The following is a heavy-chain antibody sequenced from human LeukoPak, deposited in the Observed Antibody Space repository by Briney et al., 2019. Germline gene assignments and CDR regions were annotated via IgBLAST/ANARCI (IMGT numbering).Heavy chain of an antibody. D-gene: IGHD3-10*01. CDR3: AKNGEVLSWFDP. J-gene: IGHJ5*02. Sequence: GGSLRLSCAASGFTFSDYYMSWIRQAPGRGLEWVSAISASGDRTYYADSVKGRFTISRDNSKNTLYLQMNSLRAEDTAVYSCAKNGEVLSWFDPWGQGTLVTVSS. CDR1: GFTFSDYY. CDR2: ISASGDRT. V-gene: IGHV3-23*01.